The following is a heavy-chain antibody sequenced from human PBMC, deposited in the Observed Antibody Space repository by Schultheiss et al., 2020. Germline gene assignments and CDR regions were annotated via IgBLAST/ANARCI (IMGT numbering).Heavy chain of an antibody. D-gene: IGHD4-17*01. J-gene: IGHJ4*02. CDR2: ISSSSSYI. Sequence: GGSLRLSCAASGFTFSSYAMSWVRQAPGKGLEWVSSISSSSSYIYYADSVKGRFTISRDNAKNSLYLQMNSLRAEDTAVYYCAKLGVDNDYGVVWGQGTLVTVSS. CDR3: AKLGVDNDYGVV. V-gene: IGHV3-21*04. CDR1: GFTFSSYA.